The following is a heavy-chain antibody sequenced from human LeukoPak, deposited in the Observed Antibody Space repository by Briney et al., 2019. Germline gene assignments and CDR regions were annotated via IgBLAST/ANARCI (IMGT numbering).Heavy chain of an antibody. V-gene: IGHV3-48*01. D-gene: IGHD1-26*01. J-gene: IGHJ4*02. Sequence: GGSLRLSCAASGFTFSSYSMNWVRQAPGKGLEWVSYISSSSSTIYYADSVKGRFTISRDNAKNSLYLQMNRLRAEDTAVYYCAREFSGSNYGFPFDYWGQGTLVTVSS. CDR2: ISSSSSTI. CDR1: GFTFSSYS. CDR3: AREFSGSNYGFPFDY.